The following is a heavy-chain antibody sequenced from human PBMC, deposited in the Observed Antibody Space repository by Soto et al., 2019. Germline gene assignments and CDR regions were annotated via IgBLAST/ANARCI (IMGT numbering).Heavy chain of an antibody. Sequence: PGGSLRLSCAASGITFNNHWMTWLRQAPGKGLEWVANIKGDGSQMYYVDSVKGRFSISRDNTKNSLFLQMNNLRAEDTALYFCATRPPGDTYYGVFDYWGLGTLVTVSS. V-gene: IGHV3-7*02. J-gene: IGHJ4*02. D-gene: IGHD3-10*01. CDR1: GITFNNHW. CDR2: IKGDGSQM. CDR3: ATRPPGDTYYGVFDY.